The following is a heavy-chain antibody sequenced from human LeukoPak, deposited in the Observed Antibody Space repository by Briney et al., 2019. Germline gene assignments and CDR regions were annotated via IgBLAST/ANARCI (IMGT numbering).Heavy chain of an antibody. D-gene: IGHD3-3*01. V-gene: IGHV1-8*01. CDR2: MNPNSGNT. J-gene: IGHJ5*02. Sequence: ASVKVSCKASGYTFTSYDINWVRQATGQGLEWMGWMNPNSGNTGYAQKFQGRVTMNRNTSISTAYMELSSLRSEDTAVYYCARGYVPRGLRDLFIFGVVSSNWFDPWGQGTLVTVSS. CDR3: ARGYVPRGLRDLFIFGVVSSNWFDP. CDR1: GYTFTSYD.